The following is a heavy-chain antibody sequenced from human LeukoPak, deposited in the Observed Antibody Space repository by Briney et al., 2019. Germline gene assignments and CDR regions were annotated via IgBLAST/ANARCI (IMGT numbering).Heavy chain of an antibody. D-gene: IGHD3-10*01. J-gene: IGHJ4*02. CDR2: ISSSSSYI. Sequence: GGSLRLSCAASGFTFSSYSMNWVRQAPGKGLEWVSFISSSSSYIYYADSVKGRFTISRDNAKNSLYLQMNSLRAEDTAVYYCARGEYGSGSYHVDYWGQGTLVTVSS. V-gene: IGHV3-21*01. CDR1: GFTFSSYS. CDR3: ARGEYGSGSYHVDY.